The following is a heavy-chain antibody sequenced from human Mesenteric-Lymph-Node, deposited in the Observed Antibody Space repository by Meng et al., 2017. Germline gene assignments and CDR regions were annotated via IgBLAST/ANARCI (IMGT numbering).Heavy chain of an antibody. CDR2: ISHSGST. J-gene: IGHJ4*02. CDR3: ARFGGYGSGSDSSGYYYFDY. V-gene: IGHV4-59*01. Sequence: SETLSLTCTVSGGPLSGYFWSWIRQPPGKGLEWIGYISHSGSTNYNSSLKSRVTISVDTSKNQFSLRLNSVTAADTAVYYCARFGGYGSGSDSSGYYYFDYWGQGTLVTVSS. CDR1: GGPLSGYF. D-gene: IGHD3-22*01.